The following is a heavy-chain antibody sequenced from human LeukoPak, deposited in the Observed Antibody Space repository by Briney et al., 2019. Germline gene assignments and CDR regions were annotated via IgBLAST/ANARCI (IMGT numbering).Heavy chain of an antibody. D-gene: IGHD4-17*01. CDR2: IYTSGST. V-gene: IGHV4-61*02. Sequence: SQTLSLTCTVSGGSISSGSYYWSWIRQPAGKGLEWIGRIYTSGSTNYNPSLKSRVTISVDTSKNQFSLKLSSVTAADTAVYYCARGPRTVTIQLFDYWGQGNLVTVSS. CDR1: GGSISSGSYY. CDR3: ARGPRTVTIQLFDY. J-gene: IGHJ4*02.